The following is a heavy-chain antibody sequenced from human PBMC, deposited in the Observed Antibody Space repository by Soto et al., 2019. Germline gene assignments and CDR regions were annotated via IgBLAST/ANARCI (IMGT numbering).Heavy chain of an antibody. Sequence: SETLSLTCAVYGGFVSSGSYYWSWIRQPPGKGLEWIGEMSHSGGTHFNPSLKSRVTISVDSSKNQFSLKMSSVTAADTALYYCARVERGTATTVVDAFDIWGPGTMVTVSS. CDR3: ARVERGTATTVVDAFDI. CDR2: MSHSGGT. V-gene: IGHV4-61*01. D-gene: IGHD1-1*01. J-gene: IGHJ3*02. CDR1: GGFVSSGSYY.